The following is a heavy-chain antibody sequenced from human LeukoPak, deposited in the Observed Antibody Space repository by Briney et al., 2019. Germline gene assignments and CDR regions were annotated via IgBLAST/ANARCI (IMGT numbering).Heavy chain of an antibody. J-gene: IGHJ4*02. CDR1: GFTFSGHW. D-gene: IGHD6-19*01. V-gene: IGHV3-7*01. CDR2: IKQDGSEK. Sequence: GGSLRLSCAASGFTFSGHWMSWVRQAPGKGLEWVANIKQDGSEKYYVDSVKGRFTISRDNAKNSLYLQMNSLRAEDTAVYYCARDRIAVAGTPLDYWGQGTLVTVSS. CDR3: ARDRIAVAGTPLDY.